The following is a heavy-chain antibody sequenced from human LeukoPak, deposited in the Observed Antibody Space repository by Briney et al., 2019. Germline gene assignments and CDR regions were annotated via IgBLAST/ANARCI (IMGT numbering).Heavy chain of an antibody. CDR2: IHKNAIT. CDR1: DFTVSSNY. V-gene: IGHV3-53*01. CDR3: ARSLRVRGVPDYMDV. Sequence: GGSLRLSCAASDFTVSSNYMSWVRQAPGKGLEWVSVIHKNAITSYADTVKGRFTISRDNSKNTLYLQMNNQRVDDTAVYYCARSLRVRGVPDYMDVWRKGTTVTVYS. J-gene: IGHJ6*03. D-gene: IGHD3-10*01.